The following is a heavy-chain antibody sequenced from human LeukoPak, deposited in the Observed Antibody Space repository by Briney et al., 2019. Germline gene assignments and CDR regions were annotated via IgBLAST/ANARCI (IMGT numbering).Heavy chain of an antibody. CDR1: GFTFSSYS. CDR2: ISSSSSYI. D-gene: IGHD3-22*01. CDR3: ASQYYYDTSGHYRERDY. V-gene: IGHV3-21*01. Sequence: GGSLRLSCAASGFTFSSYSMKWLRQDPGKGLEWVSSISSSSSYIYYADSAKGRFTISRDNAKNTLYLQMNSLRAEDTAVYYCASQYYYDTSGHYRERDYWGQGILVTVSS. J-gene: IGHJ4*02.